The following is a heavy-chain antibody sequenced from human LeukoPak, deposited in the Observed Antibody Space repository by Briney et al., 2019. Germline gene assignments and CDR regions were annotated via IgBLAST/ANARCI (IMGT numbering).Heavy chain of an antibody. CDR1: GGSIRSYY. V-gene: IGHV4-59*01. Sequence: SETLSLTCTVSGGSIRSYYWSWIRQPPGKGLEWIGYIYYSGSTNYNPSLKSRVTISVDTSKNQFSLKLSSVTAADTAVYYCARGNAAAGPNYDYWGQGTLVTVSS. CDR2: IYYSGST. CDR3: ARGNAAAGPNYDY. D-gene: IGHD6-13*01. J-gene: IGHJ4*02.